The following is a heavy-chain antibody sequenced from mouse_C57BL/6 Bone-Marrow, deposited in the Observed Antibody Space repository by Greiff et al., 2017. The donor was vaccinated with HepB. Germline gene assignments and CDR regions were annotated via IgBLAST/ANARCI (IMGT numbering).Heavy chain of an antibody. J-gene: IGHJ2*01. V-gene: IGHV1-82*01. CDR1: GYAFSSSW. CDR3: ARSGLYYYIDY. CDR2: IYPGDGDT. Sequence: QVQLKQSGPELVKPGASVKISCKASGYAFSSSWMNWVKQRPGKGLEWIGRIYPGDGDTNYNGKFKGKATLTADKSSSTAYMQLSSLTSEDSAVYFCARSGLYYYIDYWGQGTTLTVSS. D-gene: IGHD3-1*01.